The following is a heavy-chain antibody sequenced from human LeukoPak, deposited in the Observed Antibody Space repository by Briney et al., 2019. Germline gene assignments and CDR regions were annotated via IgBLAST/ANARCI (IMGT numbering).Heavy chain of an antibody. CDR1: GGSISSSSYY. V-gene: IGHV3-11*04. Sequence: LSLTCTVSGGSISSSSYYWGWLRQAPGKGLEWISYVGLSGSPLDYADSVRGRFTISRDNAKNSLYLEMNSLRAEDTAVYYCARKDFSSGSFSYWGQGTLVTVSS. CDR2: VGLSGSPL. CDR3: ARKDFSSGSFSY. D-gene: IGHD3-22*01. J-gene: IGHJ4*02.